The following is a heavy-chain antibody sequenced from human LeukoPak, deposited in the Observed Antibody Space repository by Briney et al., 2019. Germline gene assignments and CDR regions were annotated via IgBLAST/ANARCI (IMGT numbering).Heavy chain of an antibody. Sequence: GGSLRLSCAASGFTFSSYAMSWVRQAPGKGLEWVSAISGSGGSTYYADSVKGLFTISRDNSKNTLYLQMNSLRAEDTAVYYCAKALYYDSSGGFDYWGQGTLVTVSS. J-gene: IGHJ4*02. CDR3: AKALYYDSSGGFDY. D-gene: IGHD3-22*01. CDR2: ISGSGGST. V-gene: IGHV3-23*01. CDR1: GFTFSSYA.